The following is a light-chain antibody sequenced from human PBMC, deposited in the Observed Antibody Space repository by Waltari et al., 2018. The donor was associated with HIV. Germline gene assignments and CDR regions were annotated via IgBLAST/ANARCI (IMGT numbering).Light chain of an antibody. CDR1: QSFSSY. Sequence: EIVLTQSPATLSSSPGERATLSCRASQSFSSYLAWYQQKPGQVPRLLIYDASNRATGIPARFSGSGSGTDFTLTISSLEPEDFALYYCQQRGNWPWTFGQGTKVEIK. V-gene: IGKV3-11*01. CDR3: QQRGNWPWT. CDR2: DAS. J-gene: IGKJ1*01.